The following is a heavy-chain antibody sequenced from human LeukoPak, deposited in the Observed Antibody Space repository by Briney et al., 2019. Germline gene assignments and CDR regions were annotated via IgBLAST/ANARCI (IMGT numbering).Heavy chain of an antibody. Sequence: GGSLRLSCAASGFTFSSYAMHWVRQAPGKGLEWVAVISYDGSNKYYADSVKGRFTISRDNSKNTLYLQMNSLRAEDTAVYYCAKGSVAGFFDYWGQGTLVTVSS. D-gene: IGHD6-19*01. V-gene: IGHV3-30-3*01. CDR2: ISYDGSNK. J-gene: IGHJ4*02. CDR3: AKGSVAGFFDY. CDR1: GFTFSSYA.